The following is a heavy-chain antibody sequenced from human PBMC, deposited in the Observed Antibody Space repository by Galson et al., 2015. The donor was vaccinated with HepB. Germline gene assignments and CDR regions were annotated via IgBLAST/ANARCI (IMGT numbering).Heavy chain of an antibody. V-gene: IGHV1-69*13. J-gene: IGHJ4*02. CDR2: IIPIFGTA. CDR1: GGTFTSYA. CDR3: ASAYDYDSSGYADY. Sequence: SVKVSCKASGGTFTSYAISWVRQAPGQGLEWMGGIIPIFGTANYAQKFQGRVTITADESTSTAYMELSSLRSEDTAVYYCASAYDYDSSGYADYWGQGTLVTVSS. D-gene: IGHD3-22*01.